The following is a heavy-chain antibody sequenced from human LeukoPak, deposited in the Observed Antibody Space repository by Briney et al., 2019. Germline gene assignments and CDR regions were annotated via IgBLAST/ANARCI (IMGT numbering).Heavy chain of an antibody. V-gene: IGHV3-7*01. Sequence: GGSLRLSCAASGFTFSGYWMSWVRQAPGKGLEWVANIKKDGGAKYYVDSVKGRFTISRDNAKNSLYLQMNSLRAEDTAVYYCARDHYGYFDYWGQGTLVNVSS. CDR3: ARDHYGYFDY. D-gene: IGHD4-17*01. J-gene: IGHJ4*02. CDR2: IKKDGGAK. CDR1: GFTFSGYW.